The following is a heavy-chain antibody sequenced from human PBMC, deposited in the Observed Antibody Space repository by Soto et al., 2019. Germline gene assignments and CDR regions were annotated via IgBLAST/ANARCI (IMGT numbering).Heavy chain of an antibody. D-gene: IGHD6-13*01. CDR1: GYIFINYY. V-gene: IGHV1-46*04. J-gene: IGHJ4*02. CDR3: ARDLSAAAY. Sequence: QVQLVQSGAEVKKPGASVKISCKTPGYIFINYYILWVRQAPGQGLEWVALFNPMSGSTNYAQKLQGRVTVTSDTSTSTVDMELNSLISEDTAVYYCARDLSAAAYWGQGTLVTVSS. CDR2: FNPMSGST.